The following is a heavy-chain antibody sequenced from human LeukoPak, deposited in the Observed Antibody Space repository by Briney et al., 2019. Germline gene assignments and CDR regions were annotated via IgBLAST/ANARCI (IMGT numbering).Heavy chain of an antibody. D-gene: IGHD3-9*01. Sequence: ASVKVSCKASGYTFTSYGISWVRQAPGQGLEWMGWISAYNGNTNYAQKLQGRVTMTTDTSTSTAYMELRSPRSDDMAVYYCAREVGILTGYTYYYYYGMDVWGQGTTVTVSS. J-gene: IGHJ6*02. CDR1: GYTFTSYG. CDR3: AREVGILTGYTYYYYYGMDV. V-gene: IGHV1-18*03. CDR2: ISAYNGNT.